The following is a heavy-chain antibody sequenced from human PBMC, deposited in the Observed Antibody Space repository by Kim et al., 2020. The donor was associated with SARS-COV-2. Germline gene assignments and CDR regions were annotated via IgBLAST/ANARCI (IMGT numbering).Heavy chain of an antibody. Sequence: GGSLRLSCAASGFTVSSNYMSWVRQAPGKGLEWVSVIYSGGSTYYADSVKGRFTISRDNSKNTLYLQMNSLRAEDTAVYYCATTAYGGNGDYWGQGTLVTVSS. CDR3: ATTAYGGNGDY. CDR1: GFTVSSNY. D-gene: IGHD4-17*01. V-gene: IGHV3-53*01. CDR2: IYSGGST. J-gene: IGHJ4*02.